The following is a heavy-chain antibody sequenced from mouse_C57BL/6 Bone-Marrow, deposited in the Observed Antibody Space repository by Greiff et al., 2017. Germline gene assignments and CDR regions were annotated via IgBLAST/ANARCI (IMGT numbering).Heavy chain of an antibody. V-gene: IGHV1-76*01. CDR2: IYPGSGNT. Sequence: VKLMESGAELVRPGASVKLSCKASGYTFTDYYINWVKQRPGQGLEWIARIYPGSGNTYYNEKFKGKATLTAVTSSSTAYMQLSSLTSEDSAVYFYARRGALYFYYGGQGTTLTVSS. J-gene: IGHJ2*01. CDR1: GYTFTDYY. CDR3: ARRGALYFYY.